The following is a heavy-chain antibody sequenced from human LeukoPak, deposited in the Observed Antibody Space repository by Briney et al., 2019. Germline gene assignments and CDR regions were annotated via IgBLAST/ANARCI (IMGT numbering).Heavy chain of an antibody. D-gene: IGHD3-10*01. CDR3: ARHYWFGSGSYEPLRY. CDR1: GGSITSNKYY. CDR2: IYYSGST. J-gene: IGHJ4*02. Sequence: PSETLSLTCTVSGGSITSNKYYWGWIRQPPGKGLEWIGSIYYSGSTYYNPSLKSRVTISADMSRNQFSLKLSSVTAADTALYYCARHYWFGSGSYEPLRYWGQGTLVTVSS. V-gene: IGHV4-39*01.